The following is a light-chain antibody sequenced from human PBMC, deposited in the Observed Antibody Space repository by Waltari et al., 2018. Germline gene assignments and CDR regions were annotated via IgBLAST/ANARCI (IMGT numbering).Light chain of an antibody. CDR3: SSYAGSSKGV. J-gene: IGLJ2*01. Sequence: QSALTQPASVSGSPGQSITISCTGTSSDVGNYKRVSWYQQHPGKAPKLMIYAFRKRPSGVSDRFSGSKSGDMASLTISGLQPEDEAEYFCSSYAGSSKGVFGGGTKVTVL. V-gene: IGLV2-23*02. CDR1: SSDVGNYKR. CDR2: AFR.